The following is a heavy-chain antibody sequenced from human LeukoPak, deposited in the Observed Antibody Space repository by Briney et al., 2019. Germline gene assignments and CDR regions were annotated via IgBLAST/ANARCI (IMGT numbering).Heavy chain of an antibody. CDR3: ARTMNIVVVPAAMSGGFDY. Sequence: ASVKVSCKASGYTFTGYYMHWVRQAPGQGLEWMGWINPNSGGTNYAQKFQGRVTMPRDTSISTAYMELSRLRSDDTAVYYCARTMNIVVVPAAMSGGFDYWGQGTLVTVSS. D-gene: IGHD2-2*01. J-gene: IGHJ4*02. CDR1: GYTFTGYY. V-gene: IGHV1-2*02. CDR2: INPNSGGT.